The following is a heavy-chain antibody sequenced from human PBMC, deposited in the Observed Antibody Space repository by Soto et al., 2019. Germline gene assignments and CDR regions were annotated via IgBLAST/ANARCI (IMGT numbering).Heavy chain of an antibody. CDR2: ISAYNVNT. D-gene: IGHD2-21*02. V-gene: IGHV1-18*04. J-gene: IGHJ4*02. CDR1: GYTFTSYG. CDR3: DSDSVTDDEFDY. Sequence: QVQLVQSGAEVKKPGASVKVSCKASGYTFTSYGIRWGRQAPGQGREWMGWISAYNVNTNYAQKLQGRVTMTTDTSKSTAYMELRSLRSDDTAVYYLDSDSVTDDEFDYWGQGTLVTVSS.